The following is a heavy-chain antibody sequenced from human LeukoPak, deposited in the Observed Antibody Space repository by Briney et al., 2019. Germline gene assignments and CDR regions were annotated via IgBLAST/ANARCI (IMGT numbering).Heavy chain of an antibody. CDR3: ASPRAGGYWSGGSCYGN. V-gene: IGHV1-69*06. CDR2: IIPIFGTA. J-gene: IGHJ4*02. CDR1: GRTFSIYA. Sequence: GASVKVSCTSSGRTFSIYAISWVRQAPGQGLEWMGGIIPIFGTANYAQKFQGRVTITADKSTSTAYMELSSLRSEDTAVYYCASPRAGGYWSGGSCYGNWGQGTLVTVSS. D-gene: IGHD2-15*01.